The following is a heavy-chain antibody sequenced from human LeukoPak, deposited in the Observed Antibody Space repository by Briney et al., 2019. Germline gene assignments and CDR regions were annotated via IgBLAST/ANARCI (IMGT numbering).Heavy chain of an antibody. J-gene: IGHJ4*02. Sequence: GGSLRLSCAASGFTFSSYGMHWVRQAPGKGLEWVAVIWYDGSNKYYADSVKGRFTISRDNSKNTLYLQMNSLRAEDTAVYYCARGRRDYYGSGSCLSHFDYWGQGTLVTVSS. CDR2: IWYDGSNK. V-gene: IGHV3-33*01. CDR1: GFTFSSYG. CDR3: ARGRRDYYGSGSCLSHFDY. D-gene: IGHD3-10*01.